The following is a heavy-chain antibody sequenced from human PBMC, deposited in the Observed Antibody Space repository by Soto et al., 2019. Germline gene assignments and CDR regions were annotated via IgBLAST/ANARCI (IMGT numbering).Heavy chain of an antibody. CDR1: GFTFSSYW. V-gene: IGHV3-74*01. J-gene: IGHJ4*02. D-gene: IGHD1-1*01. Sequence: GGSLRLSCAASGFTFSSYWMQWVRQAPGKGLVWVSRINSEGTTTTYADSVKGRFTISRDNAKNTLYLQMNSLRAEDTAVYYCGRAPGGTGIVDYWGQGTLVTVSS. CDR2: INSEGTTT. CDR3: GRAPGGTGIVDY.